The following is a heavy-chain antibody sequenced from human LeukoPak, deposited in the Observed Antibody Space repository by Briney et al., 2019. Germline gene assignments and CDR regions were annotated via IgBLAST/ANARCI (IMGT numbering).Heavy chain of an antibody. CDR1: GYTLTELS. D-gene: IGHD3-9*01. CDR3: ATYDILTGYHNYFDY. Sequence: ASVKVSCKVSGYTLTELSMHWVRQAPGKGLEWMGGFDPEDGETIYAQKFQGRVTMTEDTSTDTAYTELSSLRSEDTAVYYCATYDILTGYHNYFDYWGQGTLVTVSS. V-gene: IGHV1-24*01. J-gene: IGHJ4*02. CDR2: FDPEDGET.